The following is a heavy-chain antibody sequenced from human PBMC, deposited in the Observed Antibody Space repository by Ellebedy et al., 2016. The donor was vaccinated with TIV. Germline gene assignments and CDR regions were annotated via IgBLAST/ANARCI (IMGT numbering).Heavy chain of an antibody. J-gene: IGHJ4*02. CDR3: AKNSVTLEPRGSDY. CDR2: ISAYNGNT. CDR1: GYTFNKYG. Sequence: ASVKVSCKASGYTFNKYGITWVRQAPGQGLEWMGWISAYNGNTNYARKLQGRVTMTTDTSTSTAYMELRSLRSDDTAVYYCAKNSVTLEPRGSDYWGQGILVTVSS. D-gene: IGHD4/OR15-4a*01. V-gene: IGHV1-18*01.